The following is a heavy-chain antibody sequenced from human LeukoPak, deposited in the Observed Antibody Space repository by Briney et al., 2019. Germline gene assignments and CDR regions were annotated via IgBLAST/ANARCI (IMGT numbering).Heavy chain of an antibody. CDR3: AKGPDSSGYYSLDY. J-gene: IGHJ4*02. D-gene: IGHD3-22*01. Sequence: PGGSLRLSCAASGFTFSNYDMHWVRQAPGKGLEWVAVISYDGSNKYYADSVQGRFTISRDNSENTLYLQMNSLRAEDTAVYYCAKGPDSSGYYSLDYWGQGTLVTVSS. V-gene: IGHV3-30*18. CDR2: ISYDGSNK. CDR1: GFTFSNYD.